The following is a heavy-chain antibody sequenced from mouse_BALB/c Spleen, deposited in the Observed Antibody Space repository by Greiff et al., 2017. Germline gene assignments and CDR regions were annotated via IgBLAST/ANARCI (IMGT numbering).Heavy chain of an antibody. J-gene: IGHJ3*01. CDR2: IRNKANGYTT. V-gene: IGHV7-3*02. D-gene: IGHD5-1*01. Sequence: EVKLLESGGGLVQPGGSLRLSCATSGFTFTDYYMSWVRQPPGKALEWLGFIRNKANGYTTEYSASVKGRFTISRDNSQSILYLQMNTLRAEDSATYDCARYLLLFAYWGQGTLVTVSA. CDR1: GFTFTDYY. CDR3: ARYLLLFAY.